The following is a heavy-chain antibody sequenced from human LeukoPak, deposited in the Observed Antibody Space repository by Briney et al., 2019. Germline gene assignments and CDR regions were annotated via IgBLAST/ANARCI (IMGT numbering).Heavy chain of an antibody. J-gene: IGHJ4*02. Sequence: PGGSLRLSCAASGFSFGSYPMGWVRQAPGKGLEWVSGISAGGDDTYHADPLKGRFTISRDNSKNTLYLQMNSLRAEDTAVYYCAKHSSGWLALLDYWGQGTLVTVSS. CDR2: ISAGGDDT. CDR3: AKHSSGWLALLDY. D-gene: IGHD6-19*01. V-gene: IGHV3-23*01. CDR1: GFSFGSYP.